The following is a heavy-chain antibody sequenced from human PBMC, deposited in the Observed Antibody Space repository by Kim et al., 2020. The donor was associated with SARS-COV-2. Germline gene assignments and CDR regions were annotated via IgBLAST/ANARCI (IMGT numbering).Heavy chain of an antibody. CDR3: ARGGYYGSGSYPH. J-gene: IGHJ4*02. V-gene: IGHV1-8*01. D-gene: IGHD3-10*01. Sequence: YAQKFQGRVTMTRNTSISTAYMELSSLRSEDTAVYYCARGGYYGSGSYPHWGQGTLVTVSS.